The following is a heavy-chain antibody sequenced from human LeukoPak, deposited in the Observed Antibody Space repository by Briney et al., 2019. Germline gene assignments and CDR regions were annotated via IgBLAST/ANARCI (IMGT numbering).Heavy chain of an antibody. CDR3: ARNGRYYYYYYMDV. Sequence: SETLSLTCTVSGGSISSGSYYWSWIRQPAGKGLEWIGRIYTSGSTNYNPSLKSRVTISVDTSKNQFSLKLSPVTAADTAVYYCARNGRYYYYYYMDVWGKGTTVTISS. CDR1: GGSISSGSYY. CDR2: IYTSGST. D-gene: IGHD2-8*01. J-gene: IGHJ6*03. V-gene: IGHV4-61*02.